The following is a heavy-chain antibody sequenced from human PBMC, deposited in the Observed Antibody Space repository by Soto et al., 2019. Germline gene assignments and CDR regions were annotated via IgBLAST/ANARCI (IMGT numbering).Heavy chain of an antibody. CDR1: GVPVSSYY. D-gene: IGHD3-10*01. Sequence: QVQLQESGPGLVKPSETLSLTCTVSGVPVSSYYWTWIRQPPGKGLEYLGFVYHTGRTNYSPSLRSQVTLSLDTTSNQFSLKMTSVTTADTAIYYCARGRGGTPLRFDPWGQGTLVTVSS. CDR2: VYHTGRT. V-gene: IGHV4-59*02. CDR3: ARGRGGTPLRFDP. J-gene: IGHJ5*02.